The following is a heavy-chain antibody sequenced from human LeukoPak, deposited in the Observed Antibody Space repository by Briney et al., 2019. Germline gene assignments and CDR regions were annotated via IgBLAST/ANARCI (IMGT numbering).Heavy chain of an antibody. CDR3: ARDVDTATFDY. CDR1: GFTFSSYS. J-gene: IGHJ4*02. V-gene: IGHV3-21*01. D-gene: IGHD5-18*01. CDR2: ISSSSSYI. Sequence: GGSLRLSCAASGFTFSSYSMNWVRQAPGKGLEWVSSISSSSSYIYYADSVKGRFTISRDNAKNSLYLQMNSLRAGDTAVYYCARDVDTATFDYWGQGTLVTVSS.